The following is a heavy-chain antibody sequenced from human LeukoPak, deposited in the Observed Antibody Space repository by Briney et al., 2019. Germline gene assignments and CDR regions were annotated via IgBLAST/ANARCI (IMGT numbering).Heavy chain of an antibody. J-gene: IGHJ4*02. CDR2: IYYSGST. CDR3: ARLLWFGEFSGY. CDR1: GGSISSSSYY. D-gene: IGHD3-10*01. Sequence: PSETLSLTCTVSGGSISSSSYYWGWIRQPPGKGLEWIGSIYYSGSTYYNPSLKSRVTISVDTSKNQFSLKLSSVTAADTAVYCCARLLWFGEFSGYWGQGTLVTVSS. V-gene: IGHV4-39*01.